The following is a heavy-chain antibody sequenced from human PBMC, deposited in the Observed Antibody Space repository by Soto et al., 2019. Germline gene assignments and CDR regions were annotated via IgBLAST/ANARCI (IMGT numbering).Heavy chain of an antibody. Sequence: QAQLVESGGGVVQPGTSLRLSCAASGFTISTHGMHWVRQAPGKGLEWLANIWYDGSNKFYAESVKGRFSISKDNSKNTLYLQMSSLRAEATAVYYCAAATTLNFHFPYWGQGTQVTVSS. V-gene: IGHV3-33*03. D-gene: IGHD1-1*01. CDR2: IWYDGSNK. CDR3: AAATTLNFHFPY. CDR1: GFTISTHG. J-gene: IGHJ4*02.